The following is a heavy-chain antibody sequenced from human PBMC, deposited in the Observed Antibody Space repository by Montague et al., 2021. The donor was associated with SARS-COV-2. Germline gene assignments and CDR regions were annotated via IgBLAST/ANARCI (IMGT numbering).Heavy chain of an antibody. J-gene: IGHJ3*02. V-gene: IGHV4-31*03. CDR1: GGSISSGGYY. Sequence: TLSLTCTVSGGSISSGGYYWSWIRQHPGKGLEWIGYIYYSGSTXYNPSLKSRVTISVDTSKNQFSLKLSSVTAADTAVYYCAGARITVIVVVDAFDIWGQGTMVTVSS. CDR3: AGARITVIVVVDAFDI. CDR2: IYYSGST. D-gene: IGHD3-22*01.